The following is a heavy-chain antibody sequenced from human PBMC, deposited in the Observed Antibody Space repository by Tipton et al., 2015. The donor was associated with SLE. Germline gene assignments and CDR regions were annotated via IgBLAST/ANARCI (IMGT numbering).Heavy chain of an antibody. D-gene: IGHD3-9*01. V-gene: IGHV4-34*01. CDR1: GGSFSGYY. CDR3: ARFFYYDNSRAWGWFDP. CDR2: INHSGST. Sequence: TLSLTCAVYGGSFSGYYWSWIRQPPGKGLEWIGEINHSGSTNYNPSLKSRVTISVDTSKKQFSLKLSSVTAADTAVYYCARFFYYDNSRAWGWFDPWGQGTLVTVSS. J-gene: IGHJ5*02.